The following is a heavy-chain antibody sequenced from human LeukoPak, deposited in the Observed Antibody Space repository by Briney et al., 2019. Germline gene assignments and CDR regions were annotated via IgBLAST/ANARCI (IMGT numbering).Heavy chain of an antibody. CDR1: GFTFSSFE. CDR3: ARESRGDYVDY. J-gene: IGHJ4*02. Sequence: GGSLRLSCAASGFTFSSFELDWVRQAPGRGLEWISYMSSRDNTRYYAESVRGRFTMSRDNAKNSLSLQMNSLRAEDTAVYYCARESRGDYVDYWGQGTLVTVSS. CDR2: MSSRDNTR. V-gene: IGHV3-48*03. D-gene: IGHD4-17*01.